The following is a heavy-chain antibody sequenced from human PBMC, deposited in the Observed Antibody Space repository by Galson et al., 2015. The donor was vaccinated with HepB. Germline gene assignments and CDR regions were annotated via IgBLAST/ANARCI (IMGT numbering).Heavy chain of an antibody. CDR3: ARDLITIFGHRGRDYYYYYMDV. CDR2: IIPIFGAA. V-gene: IGHV1-69*13. CDR1: GGTFSSYA. J-gene: IGHJ6*03. Sequence: SVKVSCKASGGTFSSYAISWVRQAPGQGLEWMGGIIPIFGAANYAQKFQGRVTITADESTSTAYMELSSLRSEDTAVYYCARDLITIFGHRGRDYYYYYMDVWGKGTTVTVSS. D-gene: IGHD3-3*01.